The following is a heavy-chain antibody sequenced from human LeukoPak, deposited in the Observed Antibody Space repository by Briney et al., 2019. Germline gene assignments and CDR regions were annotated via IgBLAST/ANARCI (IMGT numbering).Heavy chain of an antibody. CDR1: GYTFTSYD. Sequence: ASVKVSCKASGYTFTSYDINWVRQATGQGLEWMGWMNPNSGNTGYAQKFQGRGTMTRNTSISTAYMELSSVRSEDTAVYYCARGPDYGDYVVGWFDPWGQGTLVTVSS. V-gene: IGHV1-8*01. J-gene: IGHJ5*02. D-gene: IGHD4-17*01. CDR2: MNPNSGNT. CDR3: ARGPDYGDYVVGWFDP.